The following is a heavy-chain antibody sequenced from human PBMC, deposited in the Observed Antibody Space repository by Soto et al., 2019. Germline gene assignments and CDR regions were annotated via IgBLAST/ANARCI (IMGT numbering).Heavy chain of an antibody. CDR3: ARTFGYSPRGRGNWFDP. J-gene: IGHJ5*02. Sequence: PGESLKISCKGSGYSFTSYWIGWVRQMPGKGLEWMGIIYPGDSDTRYSPSFQGQVTISADKSISTAYLQWSSLKASDTAMYYCARTFGYSPRGRGNWFDPWGQGTLVTVSS. CDR2: IYPGDSDT. D-gene: IGHD3-16*01. CDR1: GYSFTSYW. V-gene: IGHV5-51*01.